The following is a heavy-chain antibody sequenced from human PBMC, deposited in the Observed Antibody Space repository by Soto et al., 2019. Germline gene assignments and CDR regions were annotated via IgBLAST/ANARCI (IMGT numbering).Heavy chain of an antibody. CDR3: VHPRSTVQIPPT. CDR1: GFTFSMFS. V-gene: IGHV3-64D*06. Sequence: GGSLRLSCSASGFTFSMFSMHWVRQAPGKGLEYVSCISSNGDSTYYADSVKGRFTISRDNSKNTLYLQMSSLRAVDTAVYYCVHPRSTVQIPPTWGQGTLVTVSS. D-gene: IGHD4-17*01. J-gene: IGHJ5*02. CDR2: ISSNGDST.